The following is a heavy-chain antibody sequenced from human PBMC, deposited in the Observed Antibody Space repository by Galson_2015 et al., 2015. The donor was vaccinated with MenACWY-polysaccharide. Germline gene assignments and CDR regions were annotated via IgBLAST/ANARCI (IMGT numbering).Heavy chain of an antibody. CDR3: ARDSTAWGSNAFDI. J-gene: IGHJ3*02. D-gene: IGHD7-27*01. CDR2: ISNDGST. CDR1: GFTVSSNY. Sequence: SLRLSCAASGFTVSSNYMTWVRQAPGKGLEWVSVISNDGSTFSADSVKGRFTISRDNSKNTLYLQMNNLRAEGTAVYYCARDSTAWGSNAFDIWGQGTMVTVSS. V-gene: IGHV3-53*01.